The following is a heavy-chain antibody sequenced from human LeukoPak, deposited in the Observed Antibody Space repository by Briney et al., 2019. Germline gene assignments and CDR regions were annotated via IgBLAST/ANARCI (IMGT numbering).Heavy chain of an antibody. CDR2: IRPEGTTT. CDR1: GFTFSTYW. V-gene: IGHV3-74*03. D-gene: IGHD3-9*01. J-gene: IGHJ4*02. CDR3: ARDLDWILFDY. Sequence: GGSLRLSCAASGFTFSTYWMHWVRQAPGKGLVWVSRIRPEGTTTAYADSVKGRFTISRDNAKNTLFLQMNSLSAEDTAVYYCARDLDWILFDYWGQGTLVTASS.